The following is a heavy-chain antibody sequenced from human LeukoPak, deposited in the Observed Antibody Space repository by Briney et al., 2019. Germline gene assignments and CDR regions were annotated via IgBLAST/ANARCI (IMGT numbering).Heavy chain of an antibody. Sequence: PSETLSLTCTVSGGSISSGSYYWSWIRQPAGKGLEWIGRIYTSGSTNYSPSLKSRVTISVDTSKNQFSLKLSSVTAADTAVYYCARVPDSSYGLYYYYYMDVWGKGTTVTVSS. V-gene: IGHV4-61*02. J-gene: IGHJ6*03. CDR3: ARVPDSSYGLYYYYYMDV. CDR1: GGSISSGSYY. CDR2: IYTSGST. D-gene: IGHD5-18*01.